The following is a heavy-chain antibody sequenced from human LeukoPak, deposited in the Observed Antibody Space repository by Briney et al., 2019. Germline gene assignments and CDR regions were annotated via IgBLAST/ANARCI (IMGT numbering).Heavy chain of an antibody. CDR3: AKRGVVIRVILVGFHKEAYYFDS. CDR2: IKHDGSEKQDGSEK. CDR1: GFTFSQYW. Sequence: GGSLRLSCAASGFTFSQYWMSWVRQAPGKGLEWVANIKHDGSEKQDGSEKNYVDSVKGRFTISRDNAKNSLYLQMNSLRAEDTAVYFCAKRGVVIRVILVGFHKEAYYFDSWGQGALVTVSS. D-gene: IGHD3-22*01. V-gene: IGHV3-7*03. J-gene: IGHJ4*02.